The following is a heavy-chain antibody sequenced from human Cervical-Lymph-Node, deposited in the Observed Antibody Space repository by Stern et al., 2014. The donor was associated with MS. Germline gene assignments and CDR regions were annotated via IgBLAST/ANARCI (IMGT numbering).Heavy chain of an antibody. CDR2: LTYNGGST. D-gene: IGHD2-8*02. CDR1: GFIFDDYG. Sequence: EVQLVESGGGVVRPGGALRLSCAASGFIFDDYGMSWVRPVPGKGPEWVSALTYNGGSTDYAASVKGRFTISRDNAKKSLYLRMNSLRVEDTAVYHCARAFCTGGVCYSFPFYGMDVWGQGTTVTVSS. CDR3: ARAFCTGGVCYSFPFYGMDV. J-gene: IGHJ6*02. V-gene: IGHV3-20*01.